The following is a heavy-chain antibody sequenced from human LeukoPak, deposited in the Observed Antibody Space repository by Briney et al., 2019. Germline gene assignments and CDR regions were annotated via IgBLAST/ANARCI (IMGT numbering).Heavy chain of an antibody. CDR3: AREYSSFDY. J-gene: IGHJ4*02. V-gene: IGHV4-59*01. CDR2: ISYSGGT. Sequence: SETLSLTCTVSGGSISGYYWSWIRQPPRKGLEWIGFISYSGGTDYNPSLQSRVTISIDPSKNQFSLKLSSVTAADTAIYYCAREYSSFDYWGQGTLVTVSS. CDR1: GGSISGYY. D-gene: IGHD2-21*01.